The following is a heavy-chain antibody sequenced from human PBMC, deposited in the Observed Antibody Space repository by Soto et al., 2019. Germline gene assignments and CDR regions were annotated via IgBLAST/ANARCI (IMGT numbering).Heavy chain of an antibody. V-gene: IGHV3-23*01. CDR2: ISVSGANT. Sequence: DVQLLDSGGGLVQPGGSLRLSCAASGFTFNNYAMSWVRQAPGKGLEWVSTISVSGANTYYADSVKGRFTISRDDSKNTLYLQMNSLGAEDTAVYYCANDLGLGVIAGYPHDCWGQGTLVTVSS. D-gene: IGHD3-9*01. CDR1: GFTFNNYA. CDR3: ANDLGLGVIAGYPHDC. J-gene: IGHJ4*02.